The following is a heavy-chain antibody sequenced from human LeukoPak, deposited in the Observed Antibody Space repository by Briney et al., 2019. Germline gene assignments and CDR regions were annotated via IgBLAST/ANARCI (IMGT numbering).Heavy chain of an antibody. CDR3: ARGPLSLFYYYDSSGRRAGAFDI. D-gene: IGHD3-22*01. CDR2: IYYSGST. CDR1: GGSISSYY. V-gene: IGHV4-59*12. J-gene: IGHJ3*02. Sequence: SETLSLTCTVSGGSISSYYWSWIRQPPGKGLEWIGYIYYSGSTNYNPSLKSRVTISVDTSKNQFSLKLSSVTAADTAVYYCARGPLSLFYYYDSSGRRAGAFDIWGQGTMVTVSS.